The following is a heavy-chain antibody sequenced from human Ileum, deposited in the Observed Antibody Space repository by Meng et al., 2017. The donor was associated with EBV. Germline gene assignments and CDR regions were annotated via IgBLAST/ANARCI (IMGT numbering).Heavy chain of an antibody. Sequence: VLLKEACPVLLKPSDTVSLTCSVCNGSVSSYGYYWTWIRQPPGKGLEWIGYMSYTGSTNYKSTLKSRVTISVDKSKNQFSLKLSSVTAADTAVYYCARERGGGDRGIQWGQGTLVTVSS. D-gene: IGHD2-21*02. J-gene: IGHJ4*02. V-gene: IGHV4-61*08. CDR2: MSYTGST. CDR1: NGSVSSYGYY. CDR3: ARERGGGDRGIQ.